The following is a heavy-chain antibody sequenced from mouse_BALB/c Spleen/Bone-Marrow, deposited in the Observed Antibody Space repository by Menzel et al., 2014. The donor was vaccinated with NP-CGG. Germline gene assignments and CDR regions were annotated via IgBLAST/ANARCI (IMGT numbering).Heavy chain of an antibody. Sequence: QVQLKESGAELVMPGASVKMSRKASGYTFTDYWMHWVKQRPGQGLEWIGAIDTSDSYTSYNQKFKGKATLTVDESSSTAYMQLSSLTSEDSAVYYCARSAGYWYFDVWGAGTTVTVSS. J-gene: IGHJ1*01. V-gene: IGHV1-69*01. CDR3: ARSAGYWYFDV. D-gene: IGHD1-2*01. CDR2: IDTSDSYT. CDR1: GYTFTDYW.